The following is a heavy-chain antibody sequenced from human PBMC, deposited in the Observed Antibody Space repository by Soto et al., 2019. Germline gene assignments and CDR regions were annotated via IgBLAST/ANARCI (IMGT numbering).Heavy chain of an antibody. Sequence: SVKVSCKASGGTFSSYAISWVRQAPGQGLEWMGGIIPIFGTANYAQKFQGRVTITADESTSTAYMELSSLRSEDTAVYYCARSYYYDSSGYYRTGDAFDIWRQGTMVTVSS. CDR3: ARSYYYDSSGYYRTGDAFDI. V-gene: IGHV1-69*13. CDR2: IIPIFGTA. CDR1: GGTFSSYA. D-gene: IGHD3-22*01. J-gene: IGHJ3*02.